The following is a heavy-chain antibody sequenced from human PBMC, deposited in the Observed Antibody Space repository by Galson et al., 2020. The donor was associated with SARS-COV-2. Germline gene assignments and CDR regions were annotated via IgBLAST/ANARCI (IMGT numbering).Heavy chain of an antibody. J-gene: IGHJ4*02. D-gene: IGHD1-1*01. CDR1: GYSIGNAYY. Sequence: SQTLSLTCTVSGYSIGNAYYWGWMRQPPGKGLEWIGSMYHGGFRYFNPSLKSRVSILLDTAMNQFSLELNFMTAADTAVYYCVRDRLPTDEVDHWGQGILVTVSS. CDR3: VRDRLPTDEVDH. V-gene: IGHV4-38-2*02. CDR2: MYHGGFR.